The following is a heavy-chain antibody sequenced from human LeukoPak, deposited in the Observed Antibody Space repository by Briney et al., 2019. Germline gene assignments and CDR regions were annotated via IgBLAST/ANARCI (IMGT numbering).Heavy chain of an antibody. D-gene: IGHD3-16*01. V-gene: IGHV3-30*18. Sequence: GGSLRLSCAASGFTFSSYGMHWVRQAPGKGLEWVAVISYDGSNKYYADSVKGRFTVSRDNSKNTLYLQMNSLRAEDTAVYYCAKPLSRRGLFDYWGQGTLVTVSS. J-gene: IGHJ4*02. CDR2: ISYDGSNK. CDR1: GFTFSSYG. CDR3: AKPLSRRGLFDY.